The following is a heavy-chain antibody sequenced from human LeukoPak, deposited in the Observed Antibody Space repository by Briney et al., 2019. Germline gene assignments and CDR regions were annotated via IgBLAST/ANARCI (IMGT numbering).Heavy chain of an antibody. V-gene: IGHV3-23*01. D-gene: IGHD5-12*01. CDR3: ARDEYEYAGWFDP. Sequence: GGSLRLSCAASGFTFSSYDMSWVRQAPGKGLEWVSAISGSGGSTYYADSVKGRFTISRDNSKNTLYLQMNSLRVEDTGVYYCARDEYEYAGWFDPWGQGTLVTVSS. CDR1: GFTFSSYD. CDR2: ISGSGGST. J-gene: IGHJ5*02.